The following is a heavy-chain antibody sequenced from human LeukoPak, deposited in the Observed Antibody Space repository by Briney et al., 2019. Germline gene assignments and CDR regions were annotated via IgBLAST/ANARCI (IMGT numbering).Heavy chain of an antibody. CDR1: GFSLSTSGVG. CDR2: IYWNDDE. Sequence: SGPTLVKPTQTLTLTCTFSGFSLSTSGVGVGWIRQPPGKALEWLALIYWNDDERYSPSLKSRLTITKDTSKNQVVLTMTNMDPVDTATYYCAHILLYGDYGAPYFDYWGQGTLVTVSS. D-gene: IGHD4-17*01. CDR3: AHILLYGDYGAPYFDY. V-gene: IGHV2-5*01. J-gene: IGHJ4*02.